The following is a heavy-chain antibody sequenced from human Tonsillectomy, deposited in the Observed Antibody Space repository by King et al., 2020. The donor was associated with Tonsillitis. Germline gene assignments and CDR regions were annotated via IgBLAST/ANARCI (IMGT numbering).Heavy chain of an antibody. CDR3: ANMIVVVIHYWYFDL. Sequence: VQLVESGGGLVQPGGSLRLSCAASGFTFSSYTMSWVRQAPGKGLEWVSAISGSGGSTYYADSVKGRFTISRDNSKNTLYLQMNSLRAEDTAVYYCANMIVVVIHYWYFDLWGRGTLVTVSS. CDR2: ISGSGGST. J-gene: IGHJ2*01. D-gene: IGHD3-22*01. V-gene: IGHV3-23*04. CDR1: GFTFSSYT.